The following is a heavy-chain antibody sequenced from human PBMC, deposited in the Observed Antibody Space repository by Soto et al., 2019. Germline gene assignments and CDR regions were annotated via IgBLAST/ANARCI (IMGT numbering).Heavy chain of an antibody. Sequence: EVQLLESGGSLVHPGGSLRLSCAASGFSFSYFAMSWLRQAPGKGMEWVAAISGSGGNTYYADSVKGRFTISRDNSKNTRFLQMNSLRDEDTAVYYCAKDHVGSGWSTLDHWGQGTLVKVSS. J-gene: IGHJ4*02. CDR1: GFSFSYFA. CDR3: AKDHVGSGWSTLDH. V-gene: IGHV3-23*01. CDR2: ISGSGGNT. D-gene: IGHD6-19*01.